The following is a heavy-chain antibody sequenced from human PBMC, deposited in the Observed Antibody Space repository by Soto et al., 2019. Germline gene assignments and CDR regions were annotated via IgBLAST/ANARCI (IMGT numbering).Heavy chain of an antibody. Sequence: GGSLRLSCAASGFTFSSYAMSWVRQAPGKGLEWVSAISGSGGDTYYADSVKGRFTISRDNAKNSLYLQMNSLRAEDTAVYYCARDLRPDVWSASDDYWGQGTLVTVSS. J-gene: IGHJ4*02. CDR3: ARDLRPDVWSASDDY. CDR1: GFTFSSYA. D-gene: IGHD3-3*01. V-gene: IGHV3-23*01. CDR2: ISGSGGDT.